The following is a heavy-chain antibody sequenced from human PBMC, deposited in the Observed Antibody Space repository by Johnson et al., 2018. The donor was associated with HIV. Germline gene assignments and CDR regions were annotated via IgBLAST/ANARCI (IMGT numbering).Heavy chain of an antibody. CDR3: ARGGSDAFDI. CDR1: GFTFDDHA. V-gene: IGHV3-9*01. CDR2: ILWNSGSI. D-gene: IGHD3-16*01. J-gene: IGHJ3*02. Sequence: VQLVESGGGLVQPGRSLRLSCAASGFTFDDHAMHWVRQAPGKGLEWVSGILWNSGSIAYADSVKGRFTISRDNAKNSLSLQINSLRADDTAVYYCARGGSDAFDIWGQGTMVTVSS.